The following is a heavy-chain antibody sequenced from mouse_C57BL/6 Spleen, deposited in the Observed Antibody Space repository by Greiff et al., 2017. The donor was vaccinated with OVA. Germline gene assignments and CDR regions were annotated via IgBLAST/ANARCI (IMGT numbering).Heavy chain of an antibody. CDR3: ARQVYYGSLDY. V-gene: IGHV1-61*01. CDR1: GYTFTSYW. CDR2: IYPSDSET. Sequence: QVQLQQPGAELVRPGSSVKLSCKASGYTFTSYWLDWVKQRPGQGLEWIGNIYPSDSETHYNQKFKDKATLTVDKSSSTAYMQLSSLTSEDSAVYYCARQVYYGSLDYWGQGTTLTVSS. J-gene: IGHJ2*01. D-gene: IGHD1-1*01.